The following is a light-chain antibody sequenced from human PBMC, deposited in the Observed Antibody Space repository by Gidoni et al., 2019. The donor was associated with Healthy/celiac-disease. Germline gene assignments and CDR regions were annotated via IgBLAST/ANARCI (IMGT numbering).Light chain of an antibody. CDR3: QQYDNLLSLT. V-gene: IGKV1-33*01. CDR1: QDISNY. J-gene: IGKJ4*01. CDR2: DAS. Sequence: DFQLTQSPSSLSASVGDRVTITCQASQDISNYLNWYQQKPGKAPKLLIYDASNLETGVPSRFSGSGSGTDFTFTISSLQPEDIATYYCQQYDNLLSLTFGGGTKVEIK.